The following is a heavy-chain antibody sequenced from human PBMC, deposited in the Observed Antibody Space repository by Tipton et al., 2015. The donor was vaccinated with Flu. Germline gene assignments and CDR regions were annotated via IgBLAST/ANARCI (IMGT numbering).Heavy chain of an antibody. D-gene: IGHD6-6*01. CDR3: ARDRLWRGVEYSSSAYYYYYGMDV. J-gene: IGHJ6*02. CDR2: IYYSGST. V-gene: IGHV4-31*03. CDR1: GGSISSGGYY. Sequence: TLSLTCTVSGGSISSGGYYWSWIRQHPGKGLEWIGYIYYSGSTYYNPSLKSRVTISVDTSKNQFSLKLSSVTAADTAVYYCARDRLWRGVEYSSSAYYYYYGMDVWGQGTTVTVSS.